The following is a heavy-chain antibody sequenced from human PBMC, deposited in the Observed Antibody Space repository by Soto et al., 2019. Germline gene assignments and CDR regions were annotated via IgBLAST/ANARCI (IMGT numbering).Heavy chain of an antibody. CDR3: AKDLHIAATAY. Sequence: GGSLRLSCAGSGFSCSNYWMHWVRQAPGKRVVWVSRSKGDGSETNYADSVQGRFTISRDHAKNALYLQMKSLRAEDTAVYYCAKDLHIAATAYWRQGALVTVSS. CDR1: GFSCSNYW. V-gene: IGHV3-74*01. CDR2: SKGDGSET. J-gene: IGHJ4*02. D-gene: IGHD6-13*01.